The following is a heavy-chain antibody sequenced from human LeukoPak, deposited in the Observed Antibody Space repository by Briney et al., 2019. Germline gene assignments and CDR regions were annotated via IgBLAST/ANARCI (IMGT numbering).Heavy chain of an antibody. J-gene: IGHJ5*02. CDR1: GGSFSGYY. D-gene: IGHD2-15*01. CDR2: INHSGST. Sequence: SETLSLTCAVYGGSFSGYYWSWIRQPPGKGLEWIGEINHSGSTNYNPSLKSRVTISVDTPKNQFALQLSSVPAADTAVYYCARGGIVVVVAATPENLFDPWGQGTLVTVFS. V-gene: IGHV4-34*01. CDR3: ARGGIVVVVAATPENLFDP.